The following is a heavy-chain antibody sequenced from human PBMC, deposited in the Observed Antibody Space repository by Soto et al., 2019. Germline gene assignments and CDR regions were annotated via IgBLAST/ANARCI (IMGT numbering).Heavy chain of an antibody. V-gene: IGHV4-39*01. CDR2: IYYSGST. CDR1: GGSISSSSYY. CDR3: ARRRFHSDGSGSYTDYFDY. D-gene: IGHD3-22*01. J-gene: IGHJ4*02. Sequence: QLQLQESGPGLVKPSETLSLTCSVSGGSISSSSYYWGWIRQPPGKGLEWIGSIYYSGSTYYNPSLKSRVTISVDTSKNQFSLKLSSVTAADTAVYHCARRRFHSDGSGSYTDYFDYWGQGTLVTVSS.